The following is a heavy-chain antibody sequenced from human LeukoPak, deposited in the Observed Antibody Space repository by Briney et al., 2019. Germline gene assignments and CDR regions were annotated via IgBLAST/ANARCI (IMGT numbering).Heavy chain of an antibody. V-gene: IGHV1-2*02. D-gene: IGHD5-24*01. Sequence: ASVEVSCKASGYTFTGYYMHWVRQAPGQGLEWMGWINPNSGGTNYAQKFQGRVTMTRDTPISTAYMELSRLRSDDTAVYYCARDAGRDVSGYWGQGTLVTVSS. CDR3: ARDAGRDVSGY. CDR2: INPNSGGT. J-gene: IGHJ4*02. CDR1: GYTFTGYY.